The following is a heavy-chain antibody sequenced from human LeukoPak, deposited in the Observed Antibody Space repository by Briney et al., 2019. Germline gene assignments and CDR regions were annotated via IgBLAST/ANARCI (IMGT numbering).Heavy chain of an antibody. CDR1: GFTFSSYA. CDR3: ARDRNYFEALHRSY. D-gene: IGHD3-10*01. CDR2: VTGNGDNT. J-gene: IGHJ4*02. Sequence: GGSLRLSCAASGFTFSSYAMSWVRQAPGKGLEWVSSVTGNGDNTFHADSVKGRFTISRDNSKNMLYLQINSLRAEDTAVYYCARDRNYFEALHRSYWGQGTLVTVSS. V-gene: IGHV3-23*01.